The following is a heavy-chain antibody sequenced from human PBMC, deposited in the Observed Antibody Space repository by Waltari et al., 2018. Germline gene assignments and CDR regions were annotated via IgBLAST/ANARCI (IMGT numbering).Heavy chain of an antibody. CDR1: GFTFSSYS. J-gene: IGHJ1*01. CDR2: ISSRSSYI. D-gene: IGHD6-19*01. CDR3: ARGGQAVAGRHFQH. V-gene: IGHV3-21*01. Sequence: EVQLVVSGGGLVKPGGSLRLSCAASGFTFSSYSMNWVLQAPWKGLEWVSSISSRSSYIYYADSVKGRFTISRDKAKNSLYLQRNSLRAEDTAVYYCARGGQAVAGRHFQHWGKCTLVTVSS.